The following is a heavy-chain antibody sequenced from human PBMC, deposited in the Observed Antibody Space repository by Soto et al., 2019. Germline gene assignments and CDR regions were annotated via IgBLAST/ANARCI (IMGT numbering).Heavy chain of an antibody. D-gene: IGHD1-1*01. CDR3: ARGRTGTILGYYYYYYMDV. V-gene: IGHV4-59*01. J-gene: IGHJ6*03. Sequence: SETLSLTCTVSGGSISSYYWSWIRQPPGKGLEWIGYIYYSGSTNYNPSLKSRVTISVDTSKNQFSLKLSSVTAADTAVYYCARGRTGTILGYYYYYYMDVWGKGTTVTVSS. CDR1: GGSISSYY. CDR2: IYYSGST.